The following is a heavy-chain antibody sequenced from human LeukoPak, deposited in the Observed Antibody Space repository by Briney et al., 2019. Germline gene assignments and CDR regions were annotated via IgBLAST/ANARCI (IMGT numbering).Heavy chain of an antibody. J-gene: IGHJ6*03. D-gene: IGHD5-18*01. V-gene: IGHV4-38-2*02. CDR2: IYHSGST. CDR1: GYSISSGYY. CDR3: ASPAMAFIDQGRYNYYYYMDV. Sequence: SETLSLTCTVSGYSISSGYYWGWIRQPPGKGLKWIGSIYHSGSTYYNPSLKSRVTISVDTSKNQFSLKLSSVTAADTAVYYCASPAMAFIDQGRYNYYYYMDVWGKGTTVTVSS.